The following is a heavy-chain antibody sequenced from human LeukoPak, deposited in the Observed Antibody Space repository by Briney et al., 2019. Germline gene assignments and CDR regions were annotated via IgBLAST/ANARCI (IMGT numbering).Heavy chain of an antibody. CDR1: GFTLNSYA. V-gene: IGHV3-23*01. Sequence: GGSLRLSCAASGFTLNSYAMNWVRQAPGKGLEWVSSISGTGGSVYYAVSVKGRFTISRDSSKNTLYLQMNSLRAEDTAVYYCAKEEQQLISHGFDYWGQGTLVTVSS. CDR3: AKEEQQLISHGFDY. J-gene: IGHJ4*02. D-gene: IGHD6-13*01. CDR2: ISGTGGSV.